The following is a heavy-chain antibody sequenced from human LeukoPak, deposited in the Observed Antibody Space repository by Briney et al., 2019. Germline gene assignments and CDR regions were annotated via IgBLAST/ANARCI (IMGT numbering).Heavy chain of an antibody. Sequence: GRSLRLSCAASGFTFSSYAMHWVRQAPGKGLEWVAVISYDGSNKYYADSVKGRFTISRDNSKNTLYLQVNSLRAEDTAVYYCARDRGSYTVIDYWGQGTLVTVSS. V-gene: IGHV3-30-3*01. D-gene: IGHD1-26*01. CDR3: ARDRGSYTVIDY. CDR2: ISYDGSNK. J-gene: IGHJ4*02. CDR1: GFTFSSYA.